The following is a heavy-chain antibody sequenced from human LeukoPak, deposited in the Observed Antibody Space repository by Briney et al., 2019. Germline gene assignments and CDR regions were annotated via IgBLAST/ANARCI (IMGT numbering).Heavy chain of an antibody. CDR1: GYTFTSYG. V-gene: IGHV1-18*01. Sequence: ASVKVSCKASGYTFTSYGISWVRQAPGQGLEWMGWISAYNGNTNYAQKLQGRVTMTTDTSTSTAYMELRSLRSDDTAVYYCARVQVDIVATNCYYYGMDVWGQGTTVTVSS. CDR2: ISAYNGNT. D-gene: IGHD5-12*01. CDR3: ARVQVDIVATNCYYYGMDV. J-gene: IGHJ6*02.